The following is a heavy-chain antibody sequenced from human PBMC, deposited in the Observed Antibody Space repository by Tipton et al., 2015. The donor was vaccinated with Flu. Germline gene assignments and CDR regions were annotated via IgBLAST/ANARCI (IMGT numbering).Heavy chain of an antibody. V-gene: IGHV4-30-4*01. CDR3: ARRGGGYQYLYGMDV. CDR1: GGSISSGDYY. Sequence: TLSLTCTISGGSISSGDYYWSWIRQSPGKGLEWLGYIYHSGNTYYNPSLNSRITISVDASKNQFSLKLSSVTAADTAVYYCARRGGGYQYLYGMDVWGQGTTVTVSS. J-gene: IGHJ6*02. D-gene: IGHD2-2*01. CDR2: IYHSGNT.